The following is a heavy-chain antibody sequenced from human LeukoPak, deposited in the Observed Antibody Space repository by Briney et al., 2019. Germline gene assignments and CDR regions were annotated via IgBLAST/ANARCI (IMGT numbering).Heavy chain of an antibody. J-gene: IGHJ5*02. CDR1: GFTFSSYA. Sequence: PGGSLRLSCAASGFTFSSYAMSWVRQAPGKGLEWVSAISGSGGSTHYADSVKGRFTISRDNSKNTLYLQMNSLRAEDTAVYYCAKRTSIVVVPAATPWGQGTLVTVSS. D-gene: IGHD2-2*01. V-gene: IGHV3-23*01. CDR2: ISGSGGST. CDR3: AKRTSIVVVPAATP.